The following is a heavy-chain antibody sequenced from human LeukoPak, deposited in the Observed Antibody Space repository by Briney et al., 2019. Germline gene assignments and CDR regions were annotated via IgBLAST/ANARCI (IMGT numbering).Heavy chain of an antibody. CDR2: INHSGST. CDR1: GRFCSCYF. V-gene: IGHV4-34*01. D-gene: IGHD6-6*01. J-gene: IGHJ4*02. CDR3: ARRRWSSSSVIGY. Sequence: LSSGCKGRFCSCYFLVLLRPTPNQGLGGIWEINHSGSTNYNPSLKSRVTISVDTSKNQFYLSLTSLTAADTAVYYCARRRWSSSSVIGYWGRGTRVTVSP.